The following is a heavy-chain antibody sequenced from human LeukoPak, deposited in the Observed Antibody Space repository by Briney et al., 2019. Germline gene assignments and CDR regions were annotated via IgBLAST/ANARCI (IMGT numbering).Heavy chain of an antibody. Sequence: SETLSLTCTVSGGSISSYYWRWIRQPPGKGLEWIGYIYYSGSTNYNPSLKSRVTISVDTSKNQFSLKLSSVTAADTAVYYCARGLVAGAIDYWGQGTLVTVSS. CDR3: ARGLVAGAIDY. CDR2: IYYSGST. D-gene: IGHD6-19*01. CDR1: GGSISSYY. J-gene: IGHJ4*02. V-gene: IGHV4-59*01.